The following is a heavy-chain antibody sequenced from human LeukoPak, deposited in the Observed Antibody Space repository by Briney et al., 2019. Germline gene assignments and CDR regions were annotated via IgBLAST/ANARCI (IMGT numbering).Heavy chain of an antibody. D-gene: IGHD2-15*01. CDR2: IWYDGSNK. CDR1: GVTFNTYG. J-gene: IGHJ6*02. V-gene: IGHV3-33*01. CDR3: ARVACTGNSCRPYHYYGMDV. Sequence: GGSLRLSCVASGVTFNTYGMNRVRLVPGKGLEWVSVIWYDGSNKYYADSVRGRFTISRDNSKNTLYLQVNSLRVEDTAVYYCARVACTGNSCRPYHYYGMDVWGQGTSVTVSS.